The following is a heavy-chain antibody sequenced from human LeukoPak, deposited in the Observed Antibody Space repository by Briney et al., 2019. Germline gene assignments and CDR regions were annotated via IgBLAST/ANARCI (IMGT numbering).Heavy chain of an antibody. D-gene: IGHD3-10*01. V-gene: IGHV1-46*01. CDR3: ARVSGSGSYYNP. Sequence: ASVKVSCKASGYTFTCCCMHWVRQAPGQGLEWMGIINPSGGSTSYAQKFQGRVTMTRDTSTSTVYMELSSLRSEDTAVYYCARVSGSGSYYNPWGQGTLVTVSS. CDR2: INPSGGST. J-gene: IGHJ5*02. CDR1: GYTFTCCC.